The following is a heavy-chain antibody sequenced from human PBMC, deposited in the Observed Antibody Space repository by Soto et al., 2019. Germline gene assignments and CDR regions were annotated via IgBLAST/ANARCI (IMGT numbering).Heavy chain of an antibody. CDR2: IHKTGTIT. CDR3: VRDLNFKFFFDL. D-gene: IGHD3-3*01. V-gene: IGHV3-23*05. CDR1: GFTFSTYA. Sequence: EGQVVESGGDLVQPGASLTISCAASGFTFSTYAMSWVRQAPGKGLEWVSGIHKTGTITFYADSVKGRFTISRDNSKNTLYLHMRSLRDGDTAVYYCVRDLNFKFFFDLWGQGTLVTVSS. J-gene: IGHJ4*02.